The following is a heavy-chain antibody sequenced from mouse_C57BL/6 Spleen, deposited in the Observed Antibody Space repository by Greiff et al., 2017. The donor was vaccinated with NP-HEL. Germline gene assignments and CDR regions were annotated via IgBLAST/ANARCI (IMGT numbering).Heavy chain of an antibody. CDR3: ARDGLYSNYNVDV. CDR2: IYPGSGST. Sequence: VQLQQSGAELVKPGASVKMSCKASGYTFTSYWITWVKQRPGQGLEWIGDIYPGSGSTNYNEKFKSKATLTVDTSSSTAYMQLSSLTSEDSAVYYCARDGLYSNYNVDVWGTGTTVTVSS. J-gene: IGHJ1*03. V-gene: IGHV1-55*01. D-gene: IGHD2-5*01. CDR1: GYTFTSYW.